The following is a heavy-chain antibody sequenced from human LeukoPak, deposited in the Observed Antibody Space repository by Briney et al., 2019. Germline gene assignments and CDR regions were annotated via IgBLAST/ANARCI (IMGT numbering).Heavy chain of an antibody. D-gene: IGHD4-17*01. V-gene: IGHV4-39*07. CDR1: GGSISSSNFY. CDR3: ASSTAAYGLTAFDI. J-gene: IGHJ3*02. CDR2: IYYSGST. Sequence: SETLSLTCTVSGGSISSSNFYWGWIRQPPGKGLEWIGSIYYSGSTYYNPSLKSRVTISVDTSKNQFSLKLSSVTAADTAVYYCASSTAAYGLTAFDIWGQGTMVTVSS.